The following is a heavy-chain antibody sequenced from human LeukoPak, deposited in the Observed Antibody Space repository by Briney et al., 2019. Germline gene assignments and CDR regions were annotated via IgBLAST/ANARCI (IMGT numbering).Heavy chain of an antibody. CDR1: GFTFSSYG. CDR2: VLYDGGNK. Sequence: LGGSLRLSCAASGFTFSSYGMHWVRQAPGKGLEWVATVLYDGGNKYYAESVKGRFTISRDNSKNTLFLQIDSLRGDDTAVYYCAKEGVAAAGPFDYWGQGTLVTVSS. D-gene: IGHD2-15*01. CDR3: AKEGVAAAGPFDY. V-gene: IGHV3-30*18. J-gene: IGHJ4*02.